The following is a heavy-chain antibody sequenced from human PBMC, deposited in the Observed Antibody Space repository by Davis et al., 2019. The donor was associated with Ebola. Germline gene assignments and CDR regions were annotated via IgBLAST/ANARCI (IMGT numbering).Heavy chain of an antibody. D-gene: IGHD6-13*01. CDR3: AKHGGGEYSSSWHFDY. CDR1: GFTFSSYA. CDR2: ISGSGGST. Sequence: GESLKISCAASGFTFSSYAMSWVRQAPGKGLEWVSAISGSGGSTYYADSVKGRFTISRDNSKNTLYLQMNSLRAEATAVYYCAKHGGGEYSSSWHFDYWGQGALVTVSS. J-gene: IGHJ4*02. V-gene: IGHV3-23*01.